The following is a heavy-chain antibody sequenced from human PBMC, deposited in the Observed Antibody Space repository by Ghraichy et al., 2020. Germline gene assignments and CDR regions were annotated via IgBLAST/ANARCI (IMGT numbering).Heavy chain of an antibody. CDR3: ARILFIATAGSDY. V-gene: IGHV3-53*01. CDR1: GFTVSWNY. CDR2: IYSDGRT. Sequence: ETLSLTCVVSGFTVSWNYMSWVRQAPGKGLEWVSIIYSDGRTYYANSVKGRFTISRDNSKNTLYLQMNSLRAEDTAVYYCARILFIATAGSDYWGQGTLVTVSS. J-gene: IGHJ4*02. D-gene: IGHD6-13*01.